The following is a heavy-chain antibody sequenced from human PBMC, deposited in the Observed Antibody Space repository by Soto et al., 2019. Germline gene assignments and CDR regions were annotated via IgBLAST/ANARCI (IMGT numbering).Heavy chain of an antibody. CDR1: DGSFSDYS. J-gene: IGHJ4*02. CDR2: INHSGST. CDR3: ARDKITGLFDY. Sequence: SETLSLTCAVYDGSFSDYSWTWIRQPPGKALEWIGQINHSGSTNYNPSLKSRVTISVDTSKNQFSLKLTSVTAADTAVYYCARDKITGLFDYWGQGTLVTVSS. D-gene: IGHD2-8*02. V-gene: IGHV4-34*01.